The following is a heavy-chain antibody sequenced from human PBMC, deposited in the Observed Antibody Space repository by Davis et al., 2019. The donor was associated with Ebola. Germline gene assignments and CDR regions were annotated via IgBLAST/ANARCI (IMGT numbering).Heavy chain of an antibody. D-gene: IGHD5-12*01. J-gene: IGHJ4*02. V-gene: IGHV3-30*18. CDR3: AKVYVDIVATMAIDY. CDR1: GFTFSSYG. Sequence: GESLKISCAASGFTFSSYGMHWVRQAPGKGLEWVAVISYDGSNKYYADSVKGRFTISRDNSKNTLYLQMNSLRAEDTAVYYCAKVYVDIVATMAIDYWGQGTLVTVSS. CDR2: ISYDGSNK.